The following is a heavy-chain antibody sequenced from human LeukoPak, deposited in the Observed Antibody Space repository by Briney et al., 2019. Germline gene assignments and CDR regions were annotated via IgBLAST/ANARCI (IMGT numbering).Heavy chain of an antibody. Sequence: SETLSLTCTVSGGSISNYYWSWIRQPPGKGLEWIGYIYYSGSTKYNPSLKSRVTISVDTSKNQFSLRLSSVTAADTAVYYCARGSDDYGDYYFFDYWGQGTLVTVSS. J-gene: IGHJ4*02. CDR2: IYYSGST. D-gene: IGHD4-17*01. CDR3: ARGSDDYGDYYFFDY. CDR1: GGSISNYY. V-gene: IGHV4-59*01.